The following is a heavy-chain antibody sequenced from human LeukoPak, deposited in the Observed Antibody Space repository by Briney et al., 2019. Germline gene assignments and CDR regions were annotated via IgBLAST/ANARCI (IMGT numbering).Heavy chain of an antibody. J-gene: IGHJ4*02. Sequence: SETLSLTCAVYGGSFSGYYWNWIRQPPGKGLXXXGEINHSGSTNYHPSLKSRVTISVDTSKNQISLKMSSVTAADTAVYYCARGVRSGGTFALDYWGQGTLVTVSS. D-gene: IGHD2-15*01. V-gene: IGHV4-34*01. CDR2: INHSGST. CDR3: ARGVRSGGTFALDY. CDR1: GGSFSGYY.